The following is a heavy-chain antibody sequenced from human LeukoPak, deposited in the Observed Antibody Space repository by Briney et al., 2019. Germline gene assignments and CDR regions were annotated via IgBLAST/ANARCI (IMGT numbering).Heavy chain of an antibody. Sequence: GGSLRLSCAASGFIFRTYAMSWVRQAPGKGLEWVSALSGSGDKTFYADSVKGRFTISRDNSKNTLYLQMNSLRAEDTTVYYCAKDLNYGFDYWGQGTLVTVSS. J-gene: IGHJ4*02. D-gene: IGHD4-11*01. CDR3: AKDLNYGFDY. CDR2: LSGSGDKT. V-gene: IGHV3-23*01. CDR1: GFIFRTYA.